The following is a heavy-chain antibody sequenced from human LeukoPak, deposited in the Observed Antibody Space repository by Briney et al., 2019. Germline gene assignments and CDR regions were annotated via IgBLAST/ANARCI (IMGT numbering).Heavy chain of an antibody. J-gene: IGHJ4*02. Sequence: PSETLSLTCTVSGGSYWGWIRQSPGTGLEWIGTINYSGTSNHNPSLKSRVTISVDTSKNQVSLNLSSVTAADTAVYYCTRDREGVVGYNWGQGTLVTFSS. CDR3: TRDREGVVGYN. CDR1: GGSY. D-gene: IGHD1-1*01. CDR2: INYSGTS. V-gene: IGHV4-39*02.